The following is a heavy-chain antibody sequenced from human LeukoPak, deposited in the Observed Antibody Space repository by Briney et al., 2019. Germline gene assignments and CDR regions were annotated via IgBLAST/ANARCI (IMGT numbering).Heavy chain of an antibody. J-gene: IGHJ4*02. Sequence: ASVKESCKASGYTFTGYFMHWVRQAPGQGLEWMGWINPNSGGTNYAQKFQGRVTMTRDTSISTAYMELSRLRSDDTAVYYCASSIVYCSSTSSYFNWGQGTLVEVS. CDR3: ASSIVYCSSTSSYFN. D-gene: IGHD2-2*01. CDR1: GYTFTGYF. CDR2: INPNSGGT. V-gene: IGHV1-2*02.